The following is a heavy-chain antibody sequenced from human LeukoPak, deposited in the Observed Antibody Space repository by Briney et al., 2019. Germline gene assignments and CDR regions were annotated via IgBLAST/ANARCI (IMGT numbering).Heavy chain of an antibody. J-gene: IGHJ3*02. CDR1: GGTFSSYA. CDR3: ARDNCDFPRALDI. V-gene: IGHV1-69*05. D-gene: IGHD1-20*01. CDR2: IIPIFGTA. Sequence: SVKVSCKASGGTFSSYAISWVRQAPGHGLEWMGRIIPIFGTANYAQEFQGRVTITTDESTSTAYMELSSLRSEDTAVYYCARDNCDFPRALDIWGQGTMVTVSS.